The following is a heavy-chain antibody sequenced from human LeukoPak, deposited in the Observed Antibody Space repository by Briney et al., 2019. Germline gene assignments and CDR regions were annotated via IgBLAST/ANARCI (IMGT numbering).Heavy chain of an antibody. V-gene: IGHV3-9*01. Sequence: GGSLRLSCAASGFIFGDYVINWVRQAPGKGLEWVSGITWNSDTIDYADSVKGRFTISRDDAKKFLYLQMNSLRPEDTALYYCATLAASGTGGVDYWGQGTLVTVSS. CDR3: ATLAASGTGGVDY. CDR2: ITWNSDTI. J-gene: IGHJ4*02. D-gene: IGHD6-13*01. CDR1: GFIFGDYV.